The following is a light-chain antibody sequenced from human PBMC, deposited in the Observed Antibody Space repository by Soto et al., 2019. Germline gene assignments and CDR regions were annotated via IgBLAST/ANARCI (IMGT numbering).Light chain of an antibody. CDR2: GAF. CDR3: QQYNDWPLK. CDR1: QSVSSN. Sequence: EILMTQSPVTLSVSPGERATISCRASQSVSSNLAWYQQKPGQAPSLLIYGAFTRATGIPARFSGTGSGTEFTLTISSLQSEDFALYYCQQYNDWPLKFGQGTKVDI. V-gene: IGKV3-15*01. J-gene: IGKJ1*01.